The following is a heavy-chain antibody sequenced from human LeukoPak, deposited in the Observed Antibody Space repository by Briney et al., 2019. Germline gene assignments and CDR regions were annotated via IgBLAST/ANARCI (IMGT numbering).Heavy chain of an antibody. V-gene: IGHV1-2*02. J-gene: IGHJ3*01. CDR3: AKGGPFYDNGGDHAFDV. CDR1: GYSFTDYY. CDR2: INPNPGGT. Sequence: GASVKVSCKASGYSFTDYYIHWGRQAPGQGLEWMGWINPNPGGTNYAREFQGRDTMSRDTSISTAYMELSRLRSDDTAVYYCAKGGPFYDNGGDHAFDVWGQGTLVTASS. D-gene: IGHD3-9*01.